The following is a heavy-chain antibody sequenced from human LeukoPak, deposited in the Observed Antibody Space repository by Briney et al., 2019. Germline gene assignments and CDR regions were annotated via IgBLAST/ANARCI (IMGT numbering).Heavy chain of an antibody. CDR1: GGSFSGYY. J-gene: IGHJ5*02. D-gene: IGHD3-10*01. CDR2: INHSGST. V-gene: IGHV4-34*01. Sequence: SDTLSLTCAVYGGSFSGYYWSWIRQPPGKGLEWNGEINHSGSTNYNPSLKSRVTISVDTSKNQFSLKLSSVTAADTAVYYCARGGTMVRGRARNWFDPWGQGTLVTVSS. CDR3: ARGGTMVRGRARNWFDP.